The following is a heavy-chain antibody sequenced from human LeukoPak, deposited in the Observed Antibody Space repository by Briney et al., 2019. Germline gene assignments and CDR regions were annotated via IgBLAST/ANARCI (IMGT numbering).Heavy chain of an antibody. CDR3: AKDRGDYYDSSGYMN. D-gene: IGHD3-22*01. CDR2: ISYDGSNK. J-gene: IGHJ4*02. V-gene: IGHV3-30*18. CDR1: GFTFSSYG. Sequence: PGGSLRLSCAASGFTFSSYGMHWVRQAPGKGLEWVAVISYDGSNKYYADSVKGRFTISRDNSKNTLYLQMNSLRAEDTAVYYCAKDRGDYYDSSGYMNWGQGTLVTVSS.